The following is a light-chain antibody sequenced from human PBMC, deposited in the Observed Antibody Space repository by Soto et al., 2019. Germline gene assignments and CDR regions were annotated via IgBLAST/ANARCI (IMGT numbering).Light chain of an antibody. CDR3: SSDTSSATLGV. Sequence: QSALTQPASVSGSPGQSITISCTGTNSDVGGYDYVSWYQQHPGKAPKLLIYEVSHRPSGVSNRFSGSRSGNTASLTISGLQAEDEVDYYCSSDTSSATLGVFGGGTKLTVL. J-gene: IGLJ3*02. CDR2: EVS. V-gene: IGLV2-14*01. CDR1: NSDVGGYDY.